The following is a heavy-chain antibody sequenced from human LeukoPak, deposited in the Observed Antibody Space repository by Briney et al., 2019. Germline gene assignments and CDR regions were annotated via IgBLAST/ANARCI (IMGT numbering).Heavy chain of an antibody. Sequence: GGSLRLSCAASGFTFSSYSMNWVRQAPGKGLEWVSSISSSSSYIYYADSVKGRFTIPRDNAKNSLYLQMNSLRAEDTAVYYCARAPEYCGGDCYSDYWGQGTLVTVSS. CDR1: GFTFSSYS. J-gene: IGHJ4*02. V-gene: IGHV3-21*01. CDR2: ISSSSSYI. D-gene: IGHD2-21*02. CDR3: ARAPEYCGGDCYSDY.